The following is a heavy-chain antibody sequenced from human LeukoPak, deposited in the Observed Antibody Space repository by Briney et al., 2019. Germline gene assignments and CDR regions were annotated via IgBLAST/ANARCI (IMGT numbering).Heavy chain of an antibody. CDR2: INHSGST. D-gene: IGHD3-3*01. J-gene: IGHJ4*02. CDR3: VRGPNYDFWSGYYAG. CDR1: GGSFSGYY. Sequence: SETLSLTCAVYGGSFSGYYWSWIRQPPGKGLEWIGEINHSGSTNYNPSLKGRVTISVDTSKNQFSLKLSSVTAADTAVYYCVRGPNYDFWSGYYAGGGQGTLVTVSS. V-gene: IGHV4-34*01.